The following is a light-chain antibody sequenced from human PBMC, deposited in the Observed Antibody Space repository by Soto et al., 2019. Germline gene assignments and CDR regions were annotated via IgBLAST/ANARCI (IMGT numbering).Light chain of an antibody. V-gene: IGKV1-27*01. Sequence: DIQMTQSPSSLSASVGDRVTITCRASQGISSFVAWYQQKSGKVPRLLISGASTLQSGVPSRFSGSGSGTDFTLTITSRQPEDVATYYCQKYSSVITFGQGTRLEI. CDR2: GAS. J-gene: IGKJ5*01. CDR1: QGISSF. CDR3: QKYSSVIT.